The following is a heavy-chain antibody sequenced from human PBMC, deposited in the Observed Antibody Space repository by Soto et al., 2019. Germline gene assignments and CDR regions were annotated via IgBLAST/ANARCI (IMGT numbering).Heavy chain of an antibody. J-gene: IGHJ6*02. D-gene: IGHD3-16*01. V-gene: IGHV3-53*02. Sequence: EVQLVETGGGLIQPGGSLRLSCAASGFTVSSNYMSWVRQAPGKGLECVSIIYSDGGTYYADSVKGRFTISRDNSKNTLYLQMHSLRAADTAVYYCARDRGNYGMDVWGQGTTVTVSS. CDR1: GFTVSSNY. CDR2: IYSDGGT. CDR3: ARDRGNYGMDV.